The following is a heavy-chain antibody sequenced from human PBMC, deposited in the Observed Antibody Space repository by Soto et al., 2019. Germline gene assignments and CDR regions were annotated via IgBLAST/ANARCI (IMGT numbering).Heavy chain of an antibody. V-gene: IGHV1-18*01. CDR2: ISAYTTKP. Sequence: QVQLVQSGAEVKKPGASVKVSCKASGYTFTNYGISWVRQAPGQGLEWLGWISAYTTKPSYTQKLQGRVTMTTDTSTSTAYMELRSLRSDDTAVYFCARDQWMSHLRSDYWGQGTLVTVSS. J-gene: IGHJ4*02. D-gene: IGHD5-12*01. CDR3: ARDQWMSHLRSDY. CDR1: GYTFTNYG.